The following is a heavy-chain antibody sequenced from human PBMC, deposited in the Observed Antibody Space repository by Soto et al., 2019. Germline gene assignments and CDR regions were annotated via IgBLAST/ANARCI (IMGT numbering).Heavy chain of an antibody. D-gene: IGHD2-2*01. V-gene: IGHV3-23*01. J-gene: IGHJ4*02. Sequence: EVQLLESGGGLVQPGGSLRLSCAASGFTFRNYAMSWARQAPGKGLEWVSAISGSGGTTHYADSVKGRFTISRDNSKTTLYLQMNSLRVEDTAVYYCAKDRSITSCYALDYWGQGSLVTVSS. CDR1: GFTFRNYA. CDR3: AKDRSITSCYALDY. CDR2: ISGSGGTT.